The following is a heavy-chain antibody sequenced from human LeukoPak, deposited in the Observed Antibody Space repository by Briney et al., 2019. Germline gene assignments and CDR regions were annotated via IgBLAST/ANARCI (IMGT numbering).Heavy chain of an antibody. CDR1: GYTLTGYY. J-gene: IGHJ3*02. CDR3: ARSVGAAAGTDAFDI. V-gene: IGHV1-2*02. Sequence: ASVKVSCRASGYTLTGYYMHWVRQAPGQGLEWMGWINPNSGGTNYAQKFQGRVTMTRDTSISTAYMELSRLRSDDTAVYYCARSVGAAAGTDAFDIWGQGTMVTVSS. CDR2: INPNSGGT. D-gene: IGHD6-13*01.